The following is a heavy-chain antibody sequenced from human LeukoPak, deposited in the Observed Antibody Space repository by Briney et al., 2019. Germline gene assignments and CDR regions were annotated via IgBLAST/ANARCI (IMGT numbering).Heavy chain of an antibody. CDR2: VSAYSGNT. D-gene: IGHD5-18*01. CDR3: ARDPIYSYDQTDAFDI. V-gene: IGHV1-18*01. CDR1: GYTFTSYD. Sequence: GASVKVSCKASGYTFTSYDINWVRQATGQGLEWMGWVSAYSGNTNYAQKLQGRVTMTTDTSTSTAYMELRSLRSDDTAVYYCARDPIYSYDQTDAFDIWGQGTVVTVSS. J-gene: IGHJ3*02.